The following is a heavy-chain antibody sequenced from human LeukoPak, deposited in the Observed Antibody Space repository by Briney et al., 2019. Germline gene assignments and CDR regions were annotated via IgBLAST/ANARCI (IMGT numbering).Heavy chain of an antibody. CDR3: ARRSAAKDAFDI. CDR1: GFTFSSYW. Sequence: QTGGSLRLSCAASGFTFSSYWMHWVRQAPGKGLVWVSRINSDGGSTSYTDSVKGRFTISRDNAKNTLYLQMNSPRAEDTAVYYCARRSAAKDAFDIWGQGTKVTVSS. V-gene: IGHV3-74*01. D-gene: IGHD6-25*01. J-gene: IGHJ3*02. CDR2: INSDGGST.